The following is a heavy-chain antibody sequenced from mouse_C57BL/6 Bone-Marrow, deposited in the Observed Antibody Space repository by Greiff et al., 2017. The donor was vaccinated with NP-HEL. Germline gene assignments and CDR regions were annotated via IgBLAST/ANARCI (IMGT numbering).Heavy chain of an antibody. Sequence: VMLVESGPGLVQPSQSLSITCTVSGFSLTSYGVHWVRQSPGKGLEWLGVIWSGGSTDYNAAFISRLSISKDNSKSQVFFKMNSLQADDTAIYYCARNYYSNYDAMDYWGQGTSVTVSS. D-gene: IGHD2-5*01. CDR1: GFSLTSYG. CDR3: ARNYYSNYDAMDY. J-gene: IGHJ4*01. V-gene: IGHV2-2*01. CDR2: IWSGGST.